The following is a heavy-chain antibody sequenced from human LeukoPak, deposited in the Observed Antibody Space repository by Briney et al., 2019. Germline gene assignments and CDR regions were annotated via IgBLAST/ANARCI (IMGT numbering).Heavy chain of an antibody. J-gene: IGHJ4*02. D-gene: IGHD3-9*01. CDR2: IYRDGST. CDR1: GFTVSNNY. Sequence: PGGSLRLSCAASGFTVSNNYMNWVRQAPGKGLEWVSVIYRDGSTYYADSVKGRFTISRDHSKNTLYLQMNSLRAEDTAVYSCARERYFDWRSHYFDSWGQGTPVTVSS. V-gene: IGHV3-53*01. CDR3: ARERYFDWRSHYFDS.